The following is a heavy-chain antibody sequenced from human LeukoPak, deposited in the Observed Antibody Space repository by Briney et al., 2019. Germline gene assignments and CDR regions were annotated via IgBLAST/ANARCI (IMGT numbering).Heavy chain of an antibody. CDR1: GYTFSSYS. Sequence: GASLKVSCKASGYTFSSYSISWVRQAPGQGLEWMGWISAYNGNTNFAQEFQGRVTMTTDTSTSTASMELRSLRSDDTAVYYCARDQGIYNHRIIHSWRQGTLVTVSS. CDR2: ISAYNGNT. V-gene: IGHV1-18*01. D-gene: IGHD5-12*01. CDR3: ARDQGIYNHRIIHS. J-gene: IGHJ4*02.